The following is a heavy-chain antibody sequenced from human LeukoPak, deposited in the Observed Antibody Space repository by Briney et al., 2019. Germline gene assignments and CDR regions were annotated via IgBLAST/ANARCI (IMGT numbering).Heavy chain of an antibody. CDR3: AKDAPFSYYYYYYMDV. Sequence: GGSLRLSCAASGFTFSSYGMHWVRQAPGKGLEWVAFIRYDGSNKYYADSVKGRFTISRDNSKNTLYLQMNSLRAEDTAVYYCAKDAPFSYYYYYYMDVWGKGTTVTVSS. V-gene: IGHV3-30*02. J-gene: IGHJ6*03. CDR2: IRYDGSNK. CDR1: GFTFSSYG.